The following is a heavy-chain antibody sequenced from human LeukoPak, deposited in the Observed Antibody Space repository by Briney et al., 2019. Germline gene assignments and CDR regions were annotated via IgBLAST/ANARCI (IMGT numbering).Heavy chain of an antibody. D-gene: IGHD6-19*01. V-gene: IGHV4-59*08. CDR1: GGSISSYY. J-gene: IGHJ3*02. CDR3: ARHYTVAGPIAVGAFDT. Sequence: SETLSLTCTVSGGSISSYYWSWIRQPPGKGLEWIGYIYYSGSTNYNPSLKSRVTISVDTSKNQFSLKLSSVTAADTAVYYCARHYTVAGPIAVGAFDTWGQGTMVTVSS. CDR2: IYYSGST.